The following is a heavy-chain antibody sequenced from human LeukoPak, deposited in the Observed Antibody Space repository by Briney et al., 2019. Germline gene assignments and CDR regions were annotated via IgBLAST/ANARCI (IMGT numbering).Heavy chain of an antibody. J-gene: IGHJ3*02. CDR1: GYTFTSYA. D-gene: IGHD2-2*01. CDR2: INTNTGNP. V-gene: IGHV7-4-1*02. CDR3: ARRGYCSSTSCYDGHAFDI. Sequence: GASVKVSCKASGYTFTSYAMNWVRQAPGQGLEWMGWINTNTGNPTYAQGFTGRFVFSLDTSVSTAYLQISSLKAEDTAVYYCARRGYCSSTSCYDGHAFDIWGQGTMVTVSS.